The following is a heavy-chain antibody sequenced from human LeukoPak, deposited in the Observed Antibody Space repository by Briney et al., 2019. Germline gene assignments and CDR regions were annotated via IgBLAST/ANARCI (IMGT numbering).Heavy chain of an antibody. CDR2: MNPNSGNT. D-gene: IGHD3-10*02. CDR3: ARDTIHGDDYVFDY. Sequence: ASVKVSCKASGYTFTSYDINWVRQATEQGLEWMGWMNPNSGNTGYAQKFQGRVTMTRNTSISTAYMELSSLRSEDTAVYYCARDTIHGDDYVFDYWGQGTLVTVSS. J-gene: IGHJ4*02. CDR1: GYTFTSYD. V-gene: IGHV1-8*02.